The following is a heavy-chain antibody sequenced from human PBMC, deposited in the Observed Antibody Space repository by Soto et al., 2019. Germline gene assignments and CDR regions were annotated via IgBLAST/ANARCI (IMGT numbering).Heavy chain of an antibody. CDR2: IDPKSGGT. J-gene: IGHJ4*02. Sequence: QLVQSGAEVKKPGAALKVSCKTSGPTFIAYYIHCVRQSPGQGLEWMGWIDPKSGGTTYEQKFLGRVTMTRDASINTAYMELNRLTSDETAVYYCARVSVDVPEWGQGTILTVSS. V-gene: IGHV1-2*02. D-gene: IGHD5-12*01. CDR3: ARVSVDVPE. CDR1: GPTFIAYY.